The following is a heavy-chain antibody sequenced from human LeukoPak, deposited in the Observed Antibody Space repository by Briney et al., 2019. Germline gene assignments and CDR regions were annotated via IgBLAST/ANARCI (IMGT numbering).Heavy chain of an antibody. Sequence: WASVKVSFKASGYTFTGYYMHWVRQAPGQGLEWMGWINPNSGGTNYAQKFQGRVTMTRDTSISTAYMELSRLRSDDTAVYYCATTYYDYVWGSYRNEHFDYWGQGTLVTVSS. CDR1: GYTFTGYY. V-gene: IGHV1-2*02. D-gene: IGHD3-16*02. CDR3: ATTYYDYVWGSYRNEHFDY. J-gene: IGHJ4*02. CDR2: INPNSGGT.